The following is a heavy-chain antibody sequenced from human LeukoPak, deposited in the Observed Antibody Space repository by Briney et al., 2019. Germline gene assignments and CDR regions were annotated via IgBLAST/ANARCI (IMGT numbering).Heavy chain of an antibody. CDR3: ARRSDSDLFYYYYYMDV. V-gene: IGHV4-39*01. J-gene: IGHJ6*03. D-gene: IGHD2-21*01. CDR1: GGSISSSSYY. CDR2: IYYSGST. Sequence: SETLSLTCTVSGGSISSSSYYWGWIRQPPGKGLEWIGSIYYSGSTYYNPSLKSRVTISVDTSKNQFSLKLSSATAADTAVYYCARRSDSDLFYYYYYMDVWGKGTTVTVSS.